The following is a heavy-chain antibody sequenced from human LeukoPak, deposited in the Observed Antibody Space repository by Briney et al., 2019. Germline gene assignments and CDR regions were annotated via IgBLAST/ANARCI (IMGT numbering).Heavy chain of an antibody. CDR2: ISSTGRYV. V-gene: IGHV3-21*01. D-gene: IGHD2-8*02. CDR1: GFAFNNYT. J-gene: IGHJ5*02. Sequence: GGSLRLSCEASGFAFNNYTMNWVRQAPGKGLEWVSSISSTGRYVYYLNSVRGRFTISRDNAKSSVYLHMNSLGVEDTAIFYCARGTKDVVLGVPAGGWFDPWGQGTLITVSS. CDR3: ARGTKDVVLGVPAGGWFDP.